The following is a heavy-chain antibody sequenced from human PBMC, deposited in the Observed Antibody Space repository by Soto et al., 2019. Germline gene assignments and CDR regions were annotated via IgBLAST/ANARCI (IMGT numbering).Heavy chain of an antibody. CDR1: GDSLSSYY. Sequence: PSETLSNTCTVSGDSLSSYYWCWIRKPPAKRQERIGYISHTRSTNYNPSPKSRVTISINTPTNHISMSLSSVTAADTAVYYCARQPYTSGAYYSDYWGQGTPVTVS. J-gene: IGHJ4*02. CDR2: ISHTRST. CDR3: ARQPYTSGAYYSDY. V-gene: IGHV4-59*08. D-gene: IGHD6-19*01.